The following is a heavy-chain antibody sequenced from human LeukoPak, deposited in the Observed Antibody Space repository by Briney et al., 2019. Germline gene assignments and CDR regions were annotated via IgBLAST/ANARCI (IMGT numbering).Heavy chain of an antibody. CDR2: IYSGGST. V-gene: IGHV3-53*01. J-gene: IGHJ4*02. CDR1: GFTVSSNY. D-gene: IGHD3-10*01. CDR3: ARYGSGSYYNLFDY. Sequence: GGSLRLSCAASGFTVSSNYMSWVRQAPGKGLEWVSVIYSGGSTYYADSVKGRFTISRNNSKNTLYLQMNSLRAEDAAVYYCARYGSGSYYNLFDYWGQGTLVTVSS.